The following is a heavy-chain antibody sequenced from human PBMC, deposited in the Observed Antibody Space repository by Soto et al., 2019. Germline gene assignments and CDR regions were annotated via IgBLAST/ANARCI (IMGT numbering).Heavy chain of an antibody. D-gene: IGHD3-10*01. J-gene: IGHJ6*02. CDR2: ISYDGSNK. CDR1: GFTFSSYG. Sequence: QVQLVESGGGVVQPGRSLRLSCAASGFTFSSYGMHWVRQAPGKGLEWVAVISYDGSNKYYADSVKGPFTISRDNSKNTLYLQMNSLRAEDTAVYYCAKATPIWFGELLSPYYYYYGMDVWGQGTTVTVSS. CDR3: AKATPIWFGELLSPYYYYYGMDV. V-gene: IGHV3-30*18.